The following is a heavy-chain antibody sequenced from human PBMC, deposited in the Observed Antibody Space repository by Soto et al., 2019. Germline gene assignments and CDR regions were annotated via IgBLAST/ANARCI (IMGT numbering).Heavy chain of an antibody. D-gene: IGHD2-2*01. J-gene: IGHJ4*02. Sequence: EVQLVESGGGLVQPGGSLRLSCAASGFTFNNYWMSWVRQAPGKGLEWVANIKQDGSEKYYVDSVKGRFPISRDNAKNSLYLQMNSLRAEDTAVYYCAKNNRYCSSTNCFVFDYWGQGTLVTVSS. CDR3: AKNNRYCSSTNCFVFDY. CDR2: IKQDGSEK. CDR1: GFTFNNYW. V-gene: IGHV3-7*01.